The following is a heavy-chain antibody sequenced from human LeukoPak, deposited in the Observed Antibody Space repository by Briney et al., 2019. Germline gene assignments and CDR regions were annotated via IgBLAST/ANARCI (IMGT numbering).Heavy chain of an antibody. V-gene: IGHV3-30*18. CDR2: ISYDGSNK. J-gene: IGHJ4*02. Sequence: PGGSLRLSCAASGFTFSSYGMHWVRQAPGKGLEWVAVISYDGSNKYYADSVKGRFTISRDNSKNTLYLQMNSLRAEDTAVYYCAKDKVHADYGDYSFCDYWGQGTLVTVSS. CDR3: AKDKVHADYGDYSFCDY. CDR1: GFTFSSYG. D-gene: IGHD4-17*01.